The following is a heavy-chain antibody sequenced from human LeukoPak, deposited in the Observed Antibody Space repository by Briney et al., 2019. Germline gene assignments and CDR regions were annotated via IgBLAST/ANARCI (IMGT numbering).Heavy chain of an antibody. CDR1: GGSFSGYY. Sequence: PSETLSLTCAVYGGSFSGYYWSWIRQPPGKGLEWIGEINHSGSTNYNPSLKSRVTISVDTSENQFSLKLSSMTAADTAVYYCASGPRSNWFDPWGQGTLVTVSS. V-gene: IGHV4-34*01. CDR2: INHSGST. CDR3: ASGPRSNWFDP. J-gene: IGHJ5*02.